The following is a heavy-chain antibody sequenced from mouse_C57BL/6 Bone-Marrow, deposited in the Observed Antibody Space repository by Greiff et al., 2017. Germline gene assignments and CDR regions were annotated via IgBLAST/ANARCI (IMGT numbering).Heavy chain of an antibody. CDR2: ISSGSSTI. CDR3: ARLASYYFDY. V-gene: IGHV5-17*01. CDR1: GFTFSDYG. J-gene: IGHJ2*01. Sequence: EVMLVESGGGLVKPGGSLKLSCAASGFTFSDYGMHWVRQAPEKGLEWVAYISSGSSTIYYADTVKGRFTISRDNAKNTLFRQMTSLRSEDTAMYYCARLASYYFDYWGQGTTLTVSS.